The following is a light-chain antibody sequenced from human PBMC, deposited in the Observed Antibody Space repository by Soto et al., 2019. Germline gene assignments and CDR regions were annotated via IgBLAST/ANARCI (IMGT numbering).Light chain of an antibody. Sequence: EVVMTQSPATLSVSPGDRATLSCRASQSVDTNLAWYHQKPGQAHRLLVYGTSTRATCIPARFTGFVSGTDFTLSIVCLQSDYFAVYDCQQYYNWPPYTFSQGTKLQIK. V-gene: IGKV3-15*01. CDR2: GTS. J-gene: IGKJ2*01. CDR3: QQYYNWPPYT. CDR1: QSVDTN.